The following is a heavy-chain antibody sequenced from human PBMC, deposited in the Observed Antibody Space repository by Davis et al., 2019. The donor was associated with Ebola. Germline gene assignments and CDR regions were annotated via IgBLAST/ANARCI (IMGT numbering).Heavy chain of an antibody. V-gene: IGHV3-23*01. CDR2: ISGSGGST. CDR1: GFTFSSYA. D-gene: IGHD7-27*01. Sequence: GESLNLSCPASGFTFSSYAMSWVRQAPGKGLEWVSAISGSGGSTYYADSVKSRFTISRDNSKNTLYLQMNSLRAEDTAVYYCARVRGTGDTDYWGQGTLVTVSS. J-gene: IGHJ4*02. CDR3: ARVRGTGDTDY.